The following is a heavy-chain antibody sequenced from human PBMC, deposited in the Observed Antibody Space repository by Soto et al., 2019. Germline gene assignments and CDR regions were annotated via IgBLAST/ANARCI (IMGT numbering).Heavy chain of an antibody. D-gene: IGHD6-6*01. CDR1: GDTFSNCD. CDR3: ARVPRASRFQSYMDV. V-gene: IGHV1-8*01. Sequence: QVQLVQSGAEVKKPGASVKVSCKASGDTFSNCDINWVRQAAGQGLEWMGWMNLNRGDTGYAQKFQGRVTMTRDASTSTAYMELSSLRSEDTAVYYCARVPRASRFQSYMDVWGKGTTVSVSS. CDR2: MNLNRGDT. J-gene: IGHJ6*03.